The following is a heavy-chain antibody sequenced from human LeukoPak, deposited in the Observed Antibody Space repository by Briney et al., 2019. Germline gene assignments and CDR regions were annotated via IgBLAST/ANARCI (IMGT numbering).Heavy chain of an antibody. J-gene: IGHJ4*02. CDR2: IRQDGGEK. V-gene: IGHV3-7*03. Sequence: GGSLRLSCAPSGFTFSRHGMHWVRQAPGEGLEWVANIRQDGGEKNYVDSVKGRFTISRDNAKNSLYLQMNSLRAEDTAVYYCARVRYYYGSGSYYYFDYWGQGTLVTVSS. CDR3: ARVRYYYGSGSYYYFDY. CDR1: GFTFSRHG. D-gene: IGHD3-10*01.